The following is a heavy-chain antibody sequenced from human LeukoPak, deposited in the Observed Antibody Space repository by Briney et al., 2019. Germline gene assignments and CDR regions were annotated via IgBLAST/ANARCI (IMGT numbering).Heavy chain of an antibody. CDR3: TRALTTVATWMYL. D-gene: IGHD4-17*01. CDR1: GYTFTGYL. Sequence: ASVPVSCKASGYTFTGYLMHWVRQAPGQGLEWMGWINPTKCDNQYAQKFQGRVTMIRDTSISTAYMELSRLRSDDTAVYYCTRALTTVATWMYLWGRGTLVTVSS. J-gene: IGHJ2*01. V-gene: IGHV1-2*02. CDR2: INPTKCDN.